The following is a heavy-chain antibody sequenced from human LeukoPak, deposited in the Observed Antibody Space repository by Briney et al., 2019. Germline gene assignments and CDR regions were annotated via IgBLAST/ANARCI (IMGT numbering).Heavy chain of an antibody. Sequence: SETLSLTCTVSGGSICSSSYYWGWIRQPPGKGLEWIGSIYYSGNTYYNPSLKSRVTISVDTSKNQFSLKLSSVTAADTAVYYCARQVYSSSWSYYFEYWGQGFLVTVSS. CDR2: IYYSGNT. D-gene: IGHD6-13*01. V-gene: IGHV4-39*01. CDR1: GGSICSSSYY. J-gene: IGHJ4*02. CDR3: ARQVYSSSWSYYFEY.